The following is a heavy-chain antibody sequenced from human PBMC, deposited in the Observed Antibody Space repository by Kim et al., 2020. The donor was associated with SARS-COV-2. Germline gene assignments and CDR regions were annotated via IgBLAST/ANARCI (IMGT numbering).Heavy chain of an antibody. Sequence: SETLSLTCTVSGGSISSKDYYWSWIRQHPGKGPEWIGFISYSGNTNYNPSLKSRVTISVDTSKNQFSLKLSSVTVADTAVYFCARSPAYHGFDPWGQGILVSVSS. CDR3: ARSPAYHGFDP. CDR1: GGSISSKDYY. J-gene: IGHJ5*02. CDR2: ISYSGNT. D-gene: IGHD2-21*01. V-gene: IGHV4-31*03.